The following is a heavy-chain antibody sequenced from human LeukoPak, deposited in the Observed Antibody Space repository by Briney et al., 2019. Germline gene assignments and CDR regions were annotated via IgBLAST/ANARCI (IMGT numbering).Heavy chain of an antibody. Sequence: GRSLRLSCAASGFTFSSYGMHWVRQAPGKGLEWVAVISYDGSNKYYADAVKGRFTISRDNSKNTLYLQMNSLRAEDTAVYYCARGVAGGWYGDYWGQGTLVTVSS. CDR3: ARGVAGGWYGDY. CDR2: ISYDGSNK. D-gene: IGHD6-19*01. CDR1: GFTFSSYG. V-gene: IGHV3-30*03. J-gene: IGHJ4*02.